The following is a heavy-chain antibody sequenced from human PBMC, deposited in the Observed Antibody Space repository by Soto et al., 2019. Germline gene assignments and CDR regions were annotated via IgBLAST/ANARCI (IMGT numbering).Heavy chain of an antibody. CDR3: ARKNDPDDAFDI. CDR1: GFTFSSYS. J-gene: IGHJ3*02. V-gene: IGHV3-21*01. D-gene: IGHD1-1*01. Sequence: GGSLRLSCAASGFTFSSYSMNWVRQAPGKGLEWVSSISSSSSYIYYADSVKGRFTISRDNAKNSLYLQMNSLRAEDTAVYYCARKNDPDDAFDIWGQGTMVTVSS. CDR2: ISSSSSYI.